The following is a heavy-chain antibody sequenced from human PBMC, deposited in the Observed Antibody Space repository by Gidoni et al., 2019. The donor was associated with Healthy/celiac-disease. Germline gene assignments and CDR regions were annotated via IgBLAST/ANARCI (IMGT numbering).Heavy chain of an antibody. CDR1: GGSLSSRSSY. CDR2: VDYSVST. D-gene: IGHD5-12*01. CDR3: ARPSVEMATITSWYVDL. Sequence: QLQLQESGPGLVKPSETLYLNCTVSGGSLSSRSSYWGWIRQPPGKGMEGIGSVDYSVSTYYNPLLKRRCTISVYTSNNQFSLKLSSVTAAATAVYYCARPSVEMATITSWYVDLWGRGTLVTVSS. V-gene: IGHV4-39*01. J-gene: IGHJ2*01.